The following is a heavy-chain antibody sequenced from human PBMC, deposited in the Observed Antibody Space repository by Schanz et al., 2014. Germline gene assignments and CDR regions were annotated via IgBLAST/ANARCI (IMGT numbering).Heavy chain of an antibody. D-gene: IGHD3-22*01. CDR1: GGTFSSYT. CDR2: INPNTGGT. V-gene: IGHV1-2*04. Sequence: QVQLVQSGAEVKKPGSSVKVSCKASGGTFSSYTISWVRQARGQGLEWMGWINPNTGGTNFAQKFQGWVTVTRDTSISTVYMELSRVTYEDTAVYYCARDDRAYYYGMDVWGQGTTVTVSS. J-gene: IGHJ6*02. CDR3: ARDDRAYYYGMDV.